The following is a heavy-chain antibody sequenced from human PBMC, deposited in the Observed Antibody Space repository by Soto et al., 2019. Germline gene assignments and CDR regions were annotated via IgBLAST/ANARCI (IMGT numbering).Heavy chain of an antibody. V-gene: IGHV1-18*01. J-gene: IGHJ4*02. CDR3: ARDPEGYYDFPAI. D-gene: IGHD3-3*01. CDR1: GYRLNCKG. CDR2: ISAYNGNT. Sequence: ASVKVSCKACGYRLNCKGMSWVRQAPGQGLEWMGWISAYNGNTNYAQKLQGRVTMTTDTSTSTAYMELRSLRSDDTAVYYCARDPEGYYDFPAIWGQGTLVTVSS.